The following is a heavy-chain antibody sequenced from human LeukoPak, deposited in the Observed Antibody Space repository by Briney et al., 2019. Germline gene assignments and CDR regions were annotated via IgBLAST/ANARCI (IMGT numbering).Heavy chain of an antibody. CDR2: ISSSGSTI. J-gene: IGHJ4*02. V-gene: IGHV3-11*01. CDR3: ASSLSSMGFDC. D-gene: IGHD6-13*01. CDR1: GFTFSDYY. Sequence: GGSLRLSCAASGFTFSDYYMSWISQAQGKGLEWVSYISSSGSTIYYADSVKGRFTISRDNAKNSLYLQMNSLRAEDTAVYYCASSLSSMGFDCWGQGTLLTVSS.